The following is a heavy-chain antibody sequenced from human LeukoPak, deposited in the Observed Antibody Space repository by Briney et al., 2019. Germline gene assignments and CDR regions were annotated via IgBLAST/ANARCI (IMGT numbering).Heavy chain of an antibody. CDR1: GFTFNNHA. V-gene: IGHV3-33*06. Sequence: GGSLRLSCVASGFTFNNHAIHWVRQAPGKGLEWVAVIWYDGTAKYYGDSVKGRFAISRDNSKSTLYLEMTSLTAEDTAVYYCAKDLPYYYDSSGKIRWGQGTLVTVSS. D-gene: IGHD3-22*01. CDR2: IWYDGTAK. CDR3: AKDLPYYYDSSGKIR. J-gene: IGHJ4*02.